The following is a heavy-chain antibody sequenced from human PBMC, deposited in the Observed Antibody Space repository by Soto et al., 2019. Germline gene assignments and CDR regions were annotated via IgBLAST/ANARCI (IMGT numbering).Heavy chain of an antibody. CDR2: INAGNGNT. CDR1: GYTFTSYA. Sequence: ASVKVSCKASGYTFTSYAMHWVRQAPGQRLEWMGWINAGNGNTKYSQKFQGRVTITRDTSASTAYMELSSLRSEDTAVYYCAREELELRRRGMYYYGMDVWGQGTTVTV. D-gene: IGHD1-7*01. CDR3: AREELELRRRGMYYYGMDV. J-gene: IGHJ6*02. V-gene: IGHV1-3*01.